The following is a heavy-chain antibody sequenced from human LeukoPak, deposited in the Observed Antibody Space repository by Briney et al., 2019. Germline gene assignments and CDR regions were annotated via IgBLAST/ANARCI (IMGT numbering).Heavy chain of an antibody. D-gene: IGHD3-16*01. CDR2: INHSGST. CDR3: ARVVDPGGYYYFYYMDV. V-gene: IGHV4-34*01. Sequence: SETLSLTCAVYGGSFSGYYWSWVRQPPGKGLEWIGEINHSGSTNYNPSLKSRVTISVDTSKNQLSLKLSSVTAADTAVYYCARVVDPGGYYYFYYMDVWGKGTTVTVSS. CDR1: GGSFSGYY. J-gene: IGHJ6*03.